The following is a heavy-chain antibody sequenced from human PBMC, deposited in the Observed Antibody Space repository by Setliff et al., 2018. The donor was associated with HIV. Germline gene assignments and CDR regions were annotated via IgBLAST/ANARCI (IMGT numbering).Heavy chain of an antibody. Sequence: GGSLRLSCAASGFTFSSYAMSWVRQAPGKGLEWVSAISGSGGSTYYADSVKGRFTISRDISKNTVYLQMNTLRVEDTAVYYCAKGGGYQKFYFDYWGQGTLVTVSS. J-gene: IGHJ4*02. V-gene: IGHV3-23*01. CDR3: AKGGGYQKFYFDY. CDR1: GFTFSSYA. D-gene: IGHD3-22*01. CDR2: ISGSGGST.